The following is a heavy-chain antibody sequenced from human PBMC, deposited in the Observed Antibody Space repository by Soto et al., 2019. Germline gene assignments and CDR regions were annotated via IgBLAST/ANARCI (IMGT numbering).Heavy chain of an antibody. J-gene: IGHJ3*02. CDR2: ISAYNGNT. Sequence: QVQLVQSGAEVKKPGASVKVSCKASGYTFTSYGISWVRQASGQGLEWMGWISAYNGNTNYAQKLQGRVTMTTDTSTSTAYMELRSLRSDDTAVYYCARDGAQVGFGELSDAFDIWGQGTMVTVSS. D-gene: IGHD3-10*01. V-gene: IGHV1-18*01. CDR3: ARDGAQVGFGELSDAFDI. CDR1: GYTFTSYG.